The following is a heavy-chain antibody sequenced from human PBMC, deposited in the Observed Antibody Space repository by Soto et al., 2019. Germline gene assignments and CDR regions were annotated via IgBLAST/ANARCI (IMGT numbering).Heavy chain of an antibody. CDR3: ARGSSGYISSWYYFDY. Sequence: GGSLRLSCAASGFTFTDYALSWVRQAPGKGLEWVATISGIGGSTYLADSVKGRLSISRDNSKNTVPLLMNSLRAEDTAVYFCARGSSGYISSWYYFDYWGRGTLVTVPS. CDR2: ISGIGGST. V-gene: IGHV3-23*01. CDR1: GFTFTDYA. J-gene: IGHJ4*02. D-gene: IGHD6-13*01.